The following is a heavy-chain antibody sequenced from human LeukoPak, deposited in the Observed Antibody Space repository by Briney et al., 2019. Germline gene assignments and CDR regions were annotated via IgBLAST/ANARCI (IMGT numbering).Heavy chain of an antibody. Sequence: ASAKVSCKASGYTFTSYGISWVRQAPGQGLEWMGWISAYNGNTNYAQKLQGRVTMTTDTSTSTAYMELRSLRSDDTAVYYCARDTVVVVVAATHYYYYGMDVWGQGTTVTVSS. V-gene: IGHV1-18*01. CDR1: GYTFTSYG. CDR3: ARDTVVVVVAATHYYYYGMDV. CDR2: ISAYNGNT. D-gene: IGHD2-15*01. J-gene: IGHJ6*02.